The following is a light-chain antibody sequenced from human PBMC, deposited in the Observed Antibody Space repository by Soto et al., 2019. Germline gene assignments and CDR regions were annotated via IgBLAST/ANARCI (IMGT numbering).Light chain of an antibody. CDR1: QSVSSN. CDR3: QQRSNWPST. Sequence: EIVLTQSPATLSLSPGDRATLSCRAGQSVSSNLAWYQQKPGQAPRLLIYDASNRATGIPARFSGSGSGTDFTLTITTLEPEDFAVYYCQQRSNWPSTFGGGTKVEIK. V-gene: IGKV3-11*01. CDR2: DAS. J-gene: IGKJ4*01.